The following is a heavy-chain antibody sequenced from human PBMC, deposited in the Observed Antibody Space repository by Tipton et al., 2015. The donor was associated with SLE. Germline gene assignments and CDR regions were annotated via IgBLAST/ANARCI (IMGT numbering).Heavy chain of an antibody. V-gene: IGHV3-23*01. CDR1: GFTFSSYA. CDR3: AKDESDSSSWHH. CDR2: ISGSGGST. J-gene: IGHJ5*02. D-gene: IGHD6-13*01. Sequence: SLRLSCAASGFTFSSYAMSWVRQAPGKGLEWVSAISGSGGSTYYADSVKGRFTISRDNSKNTLYLQMNSLRAEDTAVYYCAKDESDSSSWHHWGQGTLVTVSS.